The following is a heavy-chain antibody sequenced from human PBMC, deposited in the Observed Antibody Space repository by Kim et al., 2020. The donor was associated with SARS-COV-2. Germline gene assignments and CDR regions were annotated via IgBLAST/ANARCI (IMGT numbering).Heavy chain of an antibody. J-gene: IGHJ4*02. V-gene: IGHV3-48*03. CDR3: ARDSRHDSYRNRLAMAYFDY. D-gene: IGHD5-18*01. Sequence: RFTISRDNAKNSLYLQMNSLRAEDTAVYYCARDSRHDSYRNRLAMAYFDYWGQGTLVTVSS.